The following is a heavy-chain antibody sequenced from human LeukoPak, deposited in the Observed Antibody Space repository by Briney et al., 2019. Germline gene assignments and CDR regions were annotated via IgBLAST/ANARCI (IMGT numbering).Heavy chain of an antibody. CDR2: IYYSGST. J-gene: IGHJ3*02. CDR1: GGSISSGGYY. D-gene: IGHD3-22*01. V-gene: IGHV4-31*03. Sequence: SQTLSLTCTVSGGSISSGGYYWSWIRQHPGKGLEWIGYIYYSGSTYYNPSLKSRVTISVDTSKNQFSLKLSSVTAADTAVYYCARASKITMIAVVYHDAFDIWGQGTMVTVSS. CDR3: ARASKITMIAVVYHDAFDI.